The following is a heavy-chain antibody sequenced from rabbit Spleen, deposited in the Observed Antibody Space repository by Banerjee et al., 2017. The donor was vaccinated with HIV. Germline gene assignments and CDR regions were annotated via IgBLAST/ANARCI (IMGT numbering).Heavy chain of an antibody. D-gene: IGHD7-1*01. CDR1: GFTLSSYY. CDR3: ARFYAGYGDFGHAAM. J-gene: IGHJ4*01. CDR2: DGTYSGST. Sequence: HLKESGGGLVQPGGSLKLSCTASGFTLSSYYMNWVRQAPGKGLEWIACDGTYSGSTWYASWVNGRFTISSHNAQNTLYLQLNSLAAADTATYFCARFYAGYGDFGHAAMWGPGTLVTVS. V-gene: IGHV1S7*01.